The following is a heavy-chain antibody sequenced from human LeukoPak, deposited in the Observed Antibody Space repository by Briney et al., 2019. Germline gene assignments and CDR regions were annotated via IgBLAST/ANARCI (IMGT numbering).Heavy chain of an antibody. J-gene: IGHJ4*02. CDR1: GDSINSYY. CDR2: IYYSGST. CDR3: ARGRYGYKSY. D-gene: IGHD5-24*01. Sequence: PSETLPLTCTVSGDSINSYYSSWIRQPPGKGLEWIGCIYYSGSTNYNPSLKSRVTISVDTSKNQFSLKLTSVTAADTAVYYCARGRYGYKSYWGQGTLVTVSP. V-gene: IGHV4-59*01.